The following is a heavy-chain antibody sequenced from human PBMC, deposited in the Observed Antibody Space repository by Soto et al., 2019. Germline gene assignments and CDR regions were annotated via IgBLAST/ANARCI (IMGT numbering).Heavy chain of an antibody. V-gene: IGHV1-18*01. CDR2: ISAYNANT. Sequence: QVQLVQSGAEVKKPGASVKVSCKASGYTFTSSGISWVRQAPVQGLEWIGWISAYNANTNYAQKLQGRVTMTTHTSTSIAYMELRRLRSDDTAVYFGARHQYYDFWSGYPTHFDYCGQGTLVTVSS. J-gene: IGHJ4*02. D-gene: IGHD3-3*01. CDR3: ARHQYYDFWSGYPTHFDY. CDR1: GYTFTSSG.